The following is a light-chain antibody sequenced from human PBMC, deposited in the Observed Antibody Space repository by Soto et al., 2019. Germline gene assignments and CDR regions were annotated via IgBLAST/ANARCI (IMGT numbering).Light chain of an antibody. Sequence: QSALTQPASVSGSPGQSITISCTGTSSEVGGYNYVSWYQQHPGKAPKLMIYDVSNRPSGVSNRFSGSKSGNTASLTISGLQSEDEADYYCSSYTSSSTLVYVFGTETKVTVL. J-gene: IGLJ1*01. CDR3: SSYTSSSTLVYV. V-gene: IGLV2-14*01. CDR2: DVS. CDR1: SSEVGGYNY.